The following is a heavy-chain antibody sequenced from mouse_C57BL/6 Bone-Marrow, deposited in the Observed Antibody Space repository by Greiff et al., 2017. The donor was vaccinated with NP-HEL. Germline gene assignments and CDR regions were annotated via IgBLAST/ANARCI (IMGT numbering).Heavy chain of an antibody. D-gene: IGHD2-3*01. CDR1: GFTFSSYG. V-gene: IGHV5-6*01. J-gene: IGHJ4*01. Sequence: EVKLMESGGDLVKPGGSLKLSCAASGFTFSSYGMSWVRQTPDKRLEWVATISSGGSYTYYPDSVKGRFTISRDNAKNTLYLQMSSLKSEDTAMYYCARHPPYDGYFYYAMDYWGQGTSVTVSS. CDR3: ARHPPYDGYFYYAMDY. CDR2: ISSGGSYT.